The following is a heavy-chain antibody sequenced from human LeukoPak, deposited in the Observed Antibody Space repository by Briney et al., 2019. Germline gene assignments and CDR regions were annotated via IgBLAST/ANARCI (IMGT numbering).Heavy chain of an antibody. CDR3: TTVRAAAGTDYYYGMDV. CDR2: IKSKTDGGTT. V-gene: IGHV3-15*01. CDR1: GFTFSNAW. D-gene: IGHD6-13*01. Sequence: PGGSLRLSCAASGFTFSNAWMSWVRQAPGKGLEWVGRIKSKTDGGTTDYAAPVKGRFTISRDDSKNTLYLRMNSLKTEDTAVYYCTTVRAAAGTDYYYGMDVWGQGTTVTVSS. J-gene: IGHJ6*02.